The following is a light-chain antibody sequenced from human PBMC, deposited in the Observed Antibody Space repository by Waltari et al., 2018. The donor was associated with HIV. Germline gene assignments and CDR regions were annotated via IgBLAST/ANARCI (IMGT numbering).Light chain of an antibody. CDR1: SSHIGNHQ. Sequence: QSVLTQPPSVSAAPGQKVTISCSGSSSHIGNHQESWDQQLPGTAPKLLIYDTNKRPSGIPDRFSASKSGTSATLGITGLQTGDEAEYYCGAWDSSLSAVVFGTGTKVTVL. CDR2: DTN. CDR3: GAWDSSLSAVV. V-gene: IGLV1-51*01. J-gene: IGLJ1*01.